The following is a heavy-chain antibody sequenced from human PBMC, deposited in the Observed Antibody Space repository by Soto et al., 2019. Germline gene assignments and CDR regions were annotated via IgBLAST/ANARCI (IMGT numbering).Heavy chain of an antibody. CDR1: GGSVTSSNNF. D-gene: IGHD3-22*01. CDR3: ATFTMLVVVQTPHYFDY. J-gene: IGHJ4*01. Sequence: SETLSLTCTVSGGSVTSSNNFWGWIRQPPGKGLEWIGSIYYSRSTYYNPSLKSRLTISVDTSKNHFSLKLSSMTAADTAVYYCATFTMLVVVQTPHYFDYWGRGTLVTVSS. V-gene: IGHV4-39*02. CDR2: IYYSRST.